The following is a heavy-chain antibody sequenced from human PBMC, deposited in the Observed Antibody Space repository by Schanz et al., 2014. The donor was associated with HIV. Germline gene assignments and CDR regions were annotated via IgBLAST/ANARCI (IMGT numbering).Heavy chain of an antibody. CDR1: GGTFSSSA. V-gene: IGHV1-2*02. J-gene: IGHJ5*02. CDR3: ARDVSVDCTGINNCYTRKWFDP. D-gene: IGHD2-2*02. CDR2: INPNSGGT. Sequence: QVQLVQSGAEVKKPGSSVRVSCKASGGTFSSSAISWVRQAPGQGLEWMGWINPNSGGTNYAQKFQGRVTMTRDTSISTAYMEMRRLRSDDTAVYYCARDVSVDCTGINNCYTRKWFDPWGQGTLVTVSS.